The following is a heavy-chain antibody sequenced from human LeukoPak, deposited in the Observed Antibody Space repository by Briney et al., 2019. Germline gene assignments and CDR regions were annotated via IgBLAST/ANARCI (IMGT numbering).Heavy chain of an antibody. CDR2: IYTSGST. D-gene: IGHD3-9*01. J-gene: IGHJ5*02. CDR3: AGRYIGTYSDWFDP. V-gene: IGHV4-4*07. CDR1: GGSISSYY. Sequence: SETLSLTCTVSGGSISSYYWNWIRQPAGKGLEWIGCIYTSGSTNYNPSLKSRVTMSVDTSKNQFSLKLSSVTAADTAVYYCAGRYIGTYSDWFDPWGQGTLVTVSS.